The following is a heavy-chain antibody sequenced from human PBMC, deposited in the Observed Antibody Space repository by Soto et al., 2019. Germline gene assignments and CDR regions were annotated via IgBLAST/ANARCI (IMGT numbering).Heavy chain of an antibody. V-gene: IGHV5-10-1*01. CDR3: ARQKHSVDTVDFDY. CDR1: GYSFTSYW. CDR2: IDPSDSYT. J-gene: IGHJ4*02. D-gene: IGHD5-18*01. Sequence: PGESLKISCKGSGYSFTSYWISWVRQMPGKGLEWMGRIDPSDSYTNYSPSFQGHVTISADKSISTAYLQWSSLKASDTAMYYCARQKHSVDTVDFDYWGQGTLVTSPQ.